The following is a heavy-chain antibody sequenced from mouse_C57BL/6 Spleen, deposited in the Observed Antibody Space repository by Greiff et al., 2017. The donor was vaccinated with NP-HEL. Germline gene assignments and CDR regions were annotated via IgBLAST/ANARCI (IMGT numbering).Heavy chain of an antibody. CDR3: AREIYYYGSSPYYFDY. CDR2: INPNNGGT. D-gene: IGHD1-1*01. Sequence: VQLQQSGPELVKPGASVKMSCKASGYTFTDYNMHWVKQSHGKSLEWIGYINPNNGGTSYNQKFKGKATLTVNKSSSTAYMELRSLTSEDSAVYYCAREIYYYGSSPYYFDYWGQGTTLTVSS. V-gene: IGHV1-22*01. CDR1: GYTFTDYN. J-gene: IGHJ2*01.